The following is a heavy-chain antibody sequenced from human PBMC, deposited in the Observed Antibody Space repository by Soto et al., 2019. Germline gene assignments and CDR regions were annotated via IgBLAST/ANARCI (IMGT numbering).Heavy chain of an antibody. CDR3: ARHPSMIVVVTPYFDY. Sequence: SGTLCLTCTVSCGSISSSSYYWGWIRQPPGKGLEWTGSIYYSGSTYYNPSLKSRVTISVDTSKNQFSLKLSSVTAADTVVYYCARHPSMIVVVTPYFDYWGQGTLVTVSS. CDR1: CGSISSSSYY. V-gene: IGHV4-39*01. D-gene: IGHD3-22*01. CDR2: IYYSGST. J-gene: IGHJ4*02.